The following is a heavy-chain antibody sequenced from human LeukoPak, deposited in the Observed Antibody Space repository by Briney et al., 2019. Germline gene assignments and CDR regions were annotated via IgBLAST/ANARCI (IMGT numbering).Heavy chain of an antibody. V-gene: IGHV5-51*01. CDR1: GYRFTNYW. D-gene: IGHD3-22*01. J-gene: IGHJ4*02. Sequence: GESLQISCQGFGYRFTNYWIGWVRQVPGKGLEWMGIIYPGDSDTRYSPSFEGHVTVSADRSISQAFLQWSSLRASDTAMYYCARLYDTTRNYFDYWGQGTLVTVSS. CDR2: IYPGDSDT. CDR3: ARLYDTTRNYFDY.